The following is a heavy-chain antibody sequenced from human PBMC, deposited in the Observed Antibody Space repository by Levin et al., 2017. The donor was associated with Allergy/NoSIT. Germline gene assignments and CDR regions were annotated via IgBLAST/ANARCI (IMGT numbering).Heavy chain of an antibody. CDR3: ARDRRPGAGHYGYYYYGMDV. Sequence: PGGSLRLSCTASGFTFSSYAMQWVRQAPGKGLEWVAVIWNDGSYKYYVDSVQGRFTISRDNSNNTLFLQMNSLRTEDTAVYFCARDRRPGAGHYGYYYYGMDVWGQGTTVTVSS. D-gene: IGHD1-26*01. J-gene: IGHJ6*02. V-gene: IGHV3-33*01. CDR1: GFTFSSYA. CDR2: IWNDGSYK.